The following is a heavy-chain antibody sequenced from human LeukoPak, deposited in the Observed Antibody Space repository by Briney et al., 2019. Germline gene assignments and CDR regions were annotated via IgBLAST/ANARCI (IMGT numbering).Heavy chain of an antibody. V-gene: IGHV3-7*01. Sequence: GGSLRLSCAASGFTFSSYWMSWVRQAPGKGLEWVANIKQDGSEKYYVDSVKGRFTISRANAKNSLYLQMNSLRAEDTAVYYCASGYYYGSGSYGPFDPWGQGTLVTVSS. CDR3: ASGYYYGSGSYGPFDP. CDR2: IKQDGSEK. CDR1: GFTFSSYW. J-gene: IGHJ5*02. D-gene: IGHD3-10*01.